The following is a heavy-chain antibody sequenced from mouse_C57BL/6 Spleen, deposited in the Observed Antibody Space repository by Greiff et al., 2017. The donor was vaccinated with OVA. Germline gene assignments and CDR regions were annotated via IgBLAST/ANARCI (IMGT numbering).Heavy chain of an antibody. D-gene: IGHD3-1*01. Sequence: QVQLQQSGPELVKPGASVKISCKASGYAFSSSWMNWVKQRPGKGLEWIGRIYPGDGDTNYNGKFKGKATLTADKSSSTAYMQLSSLTSEDSAVYFCARSGYDQGDYWGQGTTLTVSS. J-gene: IGHJ2*01. CDR2: IYPGDGDT. V-gene: IGHV1-82*01. CDR3: ARSGYDQGDY. CDR1: GYAFSSSW.